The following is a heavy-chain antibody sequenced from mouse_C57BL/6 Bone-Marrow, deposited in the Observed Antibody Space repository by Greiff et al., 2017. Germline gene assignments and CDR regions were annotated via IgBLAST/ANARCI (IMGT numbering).Heavy chain of an antibody. CDR3: AGHEADQHYGIAY. CDR1: GFSLTSYG. J-gene: IGHJ3*01. D-gene: IGHD1-1*01. Sequence: QVQLKESGPGLVAPSQSLSISCTVSGFSLTSYGVHWVRQPPGKGLEWLVVIWSDGSTTYNSALKSRLSISKDNSKSQVFLKMNSLQTDDTAIDYCAGHEADQHYGIAYWGQGTLVTVSA. CDR2: IWSDGST. V-gene: IGHV2-6-1*01.